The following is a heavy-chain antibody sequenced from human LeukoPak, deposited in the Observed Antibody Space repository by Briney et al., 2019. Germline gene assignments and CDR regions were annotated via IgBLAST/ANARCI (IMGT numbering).Heavy chain of an antibody. Sequence: SETLSLTCAVYGGSFSGYYWSWIRQPPGKGLEWIGEINHSGSTNYNPSLKSRVTISVDTSKNQFSLKLSSVTAADTAVYYCASSPYYDILTGYPAGYFDYWGQGTLVTVSS. CDR1: GGSFSGYY. CDR2: INHSGST. V-gene: IGHV4-34*01. CDR3: ASSPYYDILTGYPAGYFDY. D-gene: IGHD3-9*01. J-gene: IGHJ4*02.